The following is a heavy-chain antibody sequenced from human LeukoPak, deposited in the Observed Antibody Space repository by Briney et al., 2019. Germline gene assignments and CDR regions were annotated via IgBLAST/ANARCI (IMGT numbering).Heavy chain of an antibody. CDR3: ARHFDGKGSFDF. D-gene: IGHD4-23*01. Sequence: PGGSLRLSCAASGFNFASRWMHWVRQVPGKGLVWVSRISSDGSDTTYADSVKGRFTIFRDNVKKIVYLQMRSLRVEDTAVYYCARHFDGKGSFDFWGQGTLVTVSS. CDR1: GFNFASRW. V-gene: IGHV3-74*01. CDR2: ISSDGSDT. J-gene: IGHJ5*01.